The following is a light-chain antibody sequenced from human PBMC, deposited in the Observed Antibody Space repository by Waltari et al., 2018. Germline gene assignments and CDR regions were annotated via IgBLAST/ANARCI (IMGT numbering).Light chain of an antibody. V-gene: IGLV1-44*01. J-gene: IGLJ2*01. CDR2: RNG. CDR1: RSNIGSNA. CDR3: AAWDDSLNCVV. Sequence: QSVLTQPPSTSGTPGQRVTISCSGSRSNIGSNAVNWYQQFPGTAPQLLSYRNGHRPSGGSDRFSGTKSGTSASLAITWLQSEDESDYYCAAWDDSLNCVVFGGGTKLTVL.